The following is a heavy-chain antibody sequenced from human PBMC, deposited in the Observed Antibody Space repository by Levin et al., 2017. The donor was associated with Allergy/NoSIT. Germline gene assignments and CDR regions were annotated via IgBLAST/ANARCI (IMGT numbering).Heavy chain of an antibody. D-gene: IGHD2-15*01. J-gene: IGHJ4*02. CDR1: GFTFSSYA. V-gene: IGHV3-30-3*01. Sequence: PGGSLRLSCAASGFTFSSYAVHWVRQAPGKGLEWVAVISYDGSNKYHADSVRGRFTISRDNSKNTLYLQMNSLRAEDTAVYYCAREGYCSGGSCYSWYSGDDDFDFWGQGTLVTVSS. CDR3: AREGYCSGGSCYSWYSGDDDFDF. CDR2: ISYDGSNK.